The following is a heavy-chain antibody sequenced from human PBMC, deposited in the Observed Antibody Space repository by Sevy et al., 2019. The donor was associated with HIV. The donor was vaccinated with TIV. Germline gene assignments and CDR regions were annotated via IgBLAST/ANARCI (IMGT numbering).Heavy chain of an antibody. J-gene: IGHJ2*01. CDR1: GFIFSDYV. CDR3: AKFGDYYDSGGYYWYFDF. Sequence: GGSLRLSCAASGFIFSDYVMSWVRQAPGKGLEWVSSISGGDDSTYYADSVKGRFTVSRDNPKKTLYLQMNTLRAEDTALYYCAKFGDYYDSGGYYWYFDFWGRGTLVTVSS. V-gene: IGHV3-23*01. D-gene: IGHD3-22*01. CDR2: ISGGDDST.